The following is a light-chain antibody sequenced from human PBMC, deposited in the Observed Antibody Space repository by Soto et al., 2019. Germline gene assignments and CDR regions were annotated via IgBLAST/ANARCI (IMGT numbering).Light chain of an antibody. V-gene: IGKV3-20*01. Sequence: EIVLTQSPGTLSLSPGERATLSCRASQSVSNSYLAWYQQKPGQAPRLLIYGASSRATGIPDRFSGSGSGTDFTLTISRLESEDFAVYYCQQYGNSRAFGQGTKVE. CDR1: QSVSNSY. CDR2: GAS. J-gene: IGKJ1*01. CDR3: QQYGNSRA.